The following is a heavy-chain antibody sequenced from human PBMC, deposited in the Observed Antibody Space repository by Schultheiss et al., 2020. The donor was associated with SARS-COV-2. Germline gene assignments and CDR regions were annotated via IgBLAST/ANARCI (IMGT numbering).Heavy chain of an antibody. J-gene: IGHJ5*02. CDR3: AREGDSSGYYLAWFDP. D-gene: IGHD3-22*01. V-gene: IGHV4-59*12. Sequence: SETLSLTCTVSGGSISSYYWSWIRQPAGKGLEWIGYIYYSGSTNYNPSLKSRVTISVDTSKNQFSLKLSSVTAADTAVYYCAREGDSSGYYLAWFDPWGQGTLVTVSS. CDR1: GGSISSYY. CDR2: IYYSGST.